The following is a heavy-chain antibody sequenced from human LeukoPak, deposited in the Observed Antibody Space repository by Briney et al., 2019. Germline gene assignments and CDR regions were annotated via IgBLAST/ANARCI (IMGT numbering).Heavy chain of an antibody. CDR3: ARVGEDSSSWYYNWFDP. Sequence: ASVKVSCEASGYTFTGYYMHWVRQAPGQGLEWMGWINPNSGGTNYAQKFQGRVTMTRDTSISTAYMELSRLRSDDTAVYYCARVGEDSSSWYYNWFDPWGQGTLVTVSS. CDR1: GYTFTGYY. V-gene: IGHV1-2*02. J-gene: IGHJ5*02. CDR2: INPNSGGT. D-gene: IGHD6-13*01.